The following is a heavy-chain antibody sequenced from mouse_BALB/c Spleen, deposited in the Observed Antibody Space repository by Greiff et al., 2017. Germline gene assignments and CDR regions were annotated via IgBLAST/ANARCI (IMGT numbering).Heavy chain of an antibody. CDR1: GYSFTSYY. CDR3: ARFYYYGSSYNYAMDY. Sequence: VQLQQSGPELVKPGASVKISCKASGYSFTSYYIHWVKQRPGQGLEWIGWIFPGSGNTKYNEKFKGKATLTADTSSSTAYMQLSSLTSEDSAVYFCARFYYYGSSYNYAMDYWGQGTSVSVSS. V-gene: IGHV1-66*01. J-gene: IGHJ4*01. D-gene: IGHD1-1*01. CDR2: IFPGSGNT.